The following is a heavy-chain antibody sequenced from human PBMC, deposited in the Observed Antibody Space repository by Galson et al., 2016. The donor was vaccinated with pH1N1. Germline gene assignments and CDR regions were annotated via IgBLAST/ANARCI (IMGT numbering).Heavy chain of an antibody. CDR1: GFTFSSHG. D-gene: IGHD3-3*01. CDR2: IKSKTDGGTT. V-gene: IGHV3-15*01. CDR3: SADVYDFWSVSGDY. Sequence: SLRLSCATSGFTFSSHGMHWVRQAPGKGLEWVGRIKSKTDGGTTDYAAPVKGRFTISRDDSKKMLYLQINNLKIEDTAVYYCSADVYDFWSVSGDYWGQGTLLTVSS. J-gene: IGHJ4*02.